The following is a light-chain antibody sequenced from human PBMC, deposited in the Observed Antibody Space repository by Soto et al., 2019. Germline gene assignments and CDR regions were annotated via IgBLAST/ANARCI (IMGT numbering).Light chain of an antibody. V-gene: IGKV3-20*01. Sequence: EIVFTQSPGTLSLSPGARATLSCRAGQSVSSAYLAWYQQKPGQAPSLLIYAASSRATGIPDRFSGSGAGTDFTLIISRLEPEDFAVYYCQQYDSQPRTFGQGTKVEI. CDR2: AAS. J-gene: IGKJ1*01. CDR1: QSVSSAY. CDR3: QQYDSQPRT.